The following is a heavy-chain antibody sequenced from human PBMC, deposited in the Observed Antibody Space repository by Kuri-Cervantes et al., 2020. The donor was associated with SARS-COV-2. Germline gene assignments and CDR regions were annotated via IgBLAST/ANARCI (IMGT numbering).Heavy chain of an antibody. CDR3: ARDRASGRYWGGCLKLDY. CDR2: IIPIFGTA. D-gene: IGHD1-26*01. V-gene: IGHV1-69*06. CDR1: GGTFSSYA. J-gene: IGHJ4*02. Sequence: SVKVSCKASGGTFSSYAISWVRQAPGQGLEWMGGIIPIFGTANYAQKFQGRVTITADKSTSTAYMELSSLRSEDTAVYYCARDRASGRYWGGCLKLDYWGQGTLVTVSS.